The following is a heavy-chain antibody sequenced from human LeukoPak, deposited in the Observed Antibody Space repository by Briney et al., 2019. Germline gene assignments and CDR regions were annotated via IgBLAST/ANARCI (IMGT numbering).Heavy chain of an antibody. D-gene: IGHD2-2*01. CDR1: GFTFSSFA. J-gene: IGHJ4*02. Sequence: GGSLRLSCAASGFTFSSFAMTWVRQAPGKGLEWVSYISSASGSIYYADSVKGRFTISRDNAKNSLFLQMNSLRAEDTAVYYCARLPAYCSSTSCYYDYWGQGTLVTVSS. V-gene: IGHV3-48*04. CDR3: ARLPAYCSSTSCYYDY. CDR2: ISSASGSI.